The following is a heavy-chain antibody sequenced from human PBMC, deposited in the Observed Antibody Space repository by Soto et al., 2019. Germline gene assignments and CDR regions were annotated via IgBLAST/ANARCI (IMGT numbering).Heavy chain of an antibody. CDR3: ARLGDFVSTSCYNWYYDL. CDR2: ISKSGSTK. J-gene: IGHJ2*01. V-gene: IGHV3-48*03. D-gene: IGHD2-2*02. CDR1: GFTFSSYE. Sequence: PGGSLRLSCAASGFTFSSYEMNWVRQAPGKGLEWVSHISKSGSTKSFADSVRGRFTISIDNAKISLYLQMNSLRVEDTAVYYYARLGDFVSTSCYNWYYDLWGRGTLVNVS.